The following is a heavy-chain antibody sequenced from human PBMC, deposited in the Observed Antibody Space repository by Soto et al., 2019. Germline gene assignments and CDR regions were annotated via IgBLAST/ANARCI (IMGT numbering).Heavy chain of an antibody. J-gene: IGHJ4*02. D-gene: IGHD6-19*01. CDR2: TDYSGNT. CDR1: SDSISSYY. V-gene: IGHV4-59*08. CDR3: ARAVGDPLYYLDY. Sequence: QVQLQESGPGLVGPSETLSLTCTVSSDSISSYYWIWIRQSPGKGLEWIGYTDYSGNTNYNPSLKSRVTISGDTSKIQFSLRLSSVTAADTAVYYCARAVGDPLYYLDYWGQGTLVTVSS.